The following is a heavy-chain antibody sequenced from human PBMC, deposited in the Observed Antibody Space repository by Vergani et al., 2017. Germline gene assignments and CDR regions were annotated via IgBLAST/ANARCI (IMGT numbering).Heavy chain of an antibody. CDR2: ISSSSSYT. Sequence: QVQLVESGGGLVKPGGSLRLSCAASGFTFSDYYMSWIRQAPGKGLEWVSYISSSSSYTNYADSVTGRFTISRDNAKNSLYLQMNSLRAEDTAVYYCARVRYIGSDPYFDYWGQGTLVTVSS. D-gene: IGHD3-10*01. CDR3: ARVRYIGSDPYFDY. CDR1: GFTFSDYY. J-gene: IGHJ4*02. V-gene: IGHV3-11*05.